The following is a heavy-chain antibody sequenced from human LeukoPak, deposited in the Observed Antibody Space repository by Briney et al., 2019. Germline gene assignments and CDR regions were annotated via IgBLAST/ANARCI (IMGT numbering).Heavy chain of an antibody. CDR3: ARDRYCSGGSCYSSVFVY. Sequence: ASLKVSFKASGYTFTSYGISWVRQAPGQGLEWMGWISAYNGNTNYAQKLQGRVTMTTDTSTSTAYMELRSLRSDDTAVYYCARDRYCSGGSCYSSVFVYWGQGTLVTVSS. CDR2: ISAYNGNT. V-gene: IGHV1-18*01. CDR1: GYTFTSYG. J-gene: IGHJ4*02. D-gene: IGHD2-15*01.